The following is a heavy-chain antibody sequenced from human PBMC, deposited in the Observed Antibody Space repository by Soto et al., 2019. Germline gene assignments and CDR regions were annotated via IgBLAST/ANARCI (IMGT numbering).Heavy chain of an antibody. CDR2: IWYDGSNK. CDR3: ARDRLYSRSWYGNDY. J-gene: IGHJ4*02. D-gene: IGHD6-13*01. CDR1: GFTFSSYG. Sequence: QVQLVESGGGVVQPGRSLRLSCAASGFTFSSYGMHWVRQAPGKGLEWVAVIWYDGSNKYYADSVKGRFTISRDNSKYTLYLPMNSLRAEDTAVYYCARDRLYSRSWYGNDYCGPGTLVTVSS. V-gene: IGHV3-33*01.